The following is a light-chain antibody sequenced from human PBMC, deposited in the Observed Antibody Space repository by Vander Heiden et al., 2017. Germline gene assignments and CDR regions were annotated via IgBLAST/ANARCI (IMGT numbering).Light chain of an antibody. CDR3: QQAHTFPRT. Sequence: DIQMTHFPSSVSASEGERVTITSRESQGINGWLACYQQRPGKASQLLIYAASSLHTGVPSRFSGSGFGTEYTLTISSLQPEDFGTYFCQQAHTFPRTFGGGTRVEIK. CDR2: AAS. V-gene: IGKV1-12*01. CDR1: QGINGW. J-gene: IGKJ4*02.